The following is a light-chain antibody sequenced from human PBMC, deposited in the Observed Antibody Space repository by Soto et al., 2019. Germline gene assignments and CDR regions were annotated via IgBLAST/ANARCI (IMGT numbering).Light chain of an antibody. Sequence: EFVLTQYPGTLSLSPGERATLSCRASQTVRNNYLAWYQQKPGQAPRLLIYDASSRATGIPDRFSGGGSGTDFTLTISRLEPEDFAVYYCQQYGSSGTF. V-gene: IGKV3-20*01. J-gene: IGKJ4*02. CDR1: QTVRNNY. CDR2: DAS. CDR3: QQYGSSGT.